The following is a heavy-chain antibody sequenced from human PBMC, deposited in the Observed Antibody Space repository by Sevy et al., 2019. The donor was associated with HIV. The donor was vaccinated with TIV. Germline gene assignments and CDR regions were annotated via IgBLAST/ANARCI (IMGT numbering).Heavy chain of an antibody. CDR3: ARERSIRGYDGSGSNPWFDP. CDR1: GYTFSDYY. Sequence: ASVKVSCKASGYTFSDYYIHWVRQAPGRGLEWMGWINPHNGDTNCAQKFQGRVTMTRDTSISTAYMELRRLRSDDTAVYYCARERSIRGYDGSGSNPWFDPWGQGTLVTVSS. D-gene: IGHD1-26*01. V-gene: IGHV1-2*02. J-gene: IGHJ5*02. CDR2: INPHNGDT.